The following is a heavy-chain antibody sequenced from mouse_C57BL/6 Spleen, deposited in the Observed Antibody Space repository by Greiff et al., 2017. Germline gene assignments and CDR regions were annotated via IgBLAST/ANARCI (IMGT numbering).Heavy chain of an antibody. Sequence: VHVKQSVAELVRPGASVKLSCTASGFNIKNTYMHWVKQRPEQGLEWIGRIDPANGNTKYAPKFQGKATITADTSSNTAYLQLSSLTSEDTAISYWAFTAQATFYYAMGYWGQGTSVTVSS. V-gene: IGHV14-3*01. J-gene: IGHJ4*01. CDR2: IDPANGNT. D-gene: IGHD3-2*02. CDR3: AFTAQATFYYAMGY. CDR1: GFNIKNTY.